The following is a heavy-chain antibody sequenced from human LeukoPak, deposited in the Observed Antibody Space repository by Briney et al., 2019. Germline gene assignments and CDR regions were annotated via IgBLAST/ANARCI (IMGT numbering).Heavy chain of an antibody. Sequence: GESLKISCQGSGDSSTSYWIDWVRQVPGKGLEWMGIIYLGDSATTYSPSFQGQVSMSVDKSISTAYLQWSSLKASDTAMYYCARRDYNEGSGYSIWGQGTLVTVSS. D-gene: IGHD3-22*01. CDR1: GDSSTSYW. CDR3: ARRDYNEGSGYSI. CDR2: IYLGDSAT. V-gene: IGHV5-51*01. J-gene: IGHJ4*02.